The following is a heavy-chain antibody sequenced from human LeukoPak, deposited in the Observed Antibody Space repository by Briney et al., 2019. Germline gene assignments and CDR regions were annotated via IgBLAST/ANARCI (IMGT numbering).Heavy chain of an antibody. CDR1: GYDFTNYY. Sequence: ASVEVSCKASGYDFTNYYVHWVRQAPGQGLEWMGTINPNPHEDITTHAQKFQDRVTMTKDPAMSTVYMELSSLTSEDTAVYYCARDRVGAFFDYWGQGTLVTVSS. J-gene: IGHJ4*02. CDR2: INPNPHEDIT. V-gene: IGHV1-46*01. D-gene: IGHD1-26*01. CDR3: ARDRVGAFFDY.